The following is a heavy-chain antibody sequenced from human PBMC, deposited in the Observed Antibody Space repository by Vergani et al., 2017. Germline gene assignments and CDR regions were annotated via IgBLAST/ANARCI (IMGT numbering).Heavy chain of an antibody. CDR1: GGSISSYY. D-gene: IGHD4-17*01. V-gene: IGHV4-59*01. Sequence: QVQLQESGPGLVKPSETLSLTCTVSGGSISSYYWSWIRQPPGKGLEWIGYISYSGSTNYNPSLKSRVTISLDTSKNQFSLRLSSVTAAATAVYYCARVPECRRTYYGDYVPLNGYFDLWDRGTLVTVSP. J-gene: IGHJ2*01. CDR2: ISYSGST. CDR3: ARVPECRRTYYGDYVPLNGYFDL.